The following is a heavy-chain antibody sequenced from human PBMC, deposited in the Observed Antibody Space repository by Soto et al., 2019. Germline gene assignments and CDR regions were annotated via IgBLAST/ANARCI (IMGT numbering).Heavy chain of an antibody. J-gene: IGHJ4*02. CDR1: GFTFSDAW. CDR3: TTSGGYDYYYDSSGFPGDDY. Sequence: GGSLRLSCAASGFTFSDAWMNWVRQAPGKGLEWVGRIKSKTDGGTTDYAAPVKGRFTISRDDSKNTLYLQMNSLKTEDTAVYYCTTSGGYDYYYDSSGFPGDDYWGQGTLVTVSS. V-gene: IGHV3-15*07. CDR2: IKSKTDGGTT. D-gene: IGHD3-22*01.